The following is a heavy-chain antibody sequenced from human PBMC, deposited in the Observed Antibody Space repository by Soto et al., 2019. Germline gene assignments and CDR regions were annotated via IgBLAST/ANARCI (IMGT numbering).Heavy chain of an antibody. Sequence: GGSLRLSCISSGFTFRTYTMNWVRQAPGKGLEWVSGIRGFSPYTFYAESVKGRFTISRDNAKNSLFLQMNSLRAEDTAVYYCARERGYDAKEFYYNAMDVWGQGTTVTVSS. J-gene: IGHJ6*02. V-gene: IGHV3-21*01. CDR2: IRGFSPYT. D-gene: IGHD2-15*01. CDR3: ARERGYDAKEFYYNAMDV. CDR1: GFTFRTYT.